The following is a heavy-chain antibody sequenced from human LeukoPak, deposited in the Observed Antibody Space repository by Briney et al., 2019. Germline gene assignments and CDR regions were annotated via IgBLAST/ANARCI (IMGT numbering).Heavy chain of an antibody. CDR3: ARGVVRGVIPYYFDY. D-gene: IGHD3-10*01. Sequence: SETLSLTCAVSGGSISSGGYSWSWIRQPPGKGLEWIGYIYHSGSTYYNPSLKSRVTISVDRSKNQFSLKLSSVTAADTAVYYCARGVVRGVIPYYFDYWGQGTLVTVSS. CDR2: IYHSGST. CDR1: GGSISSGGYS. J-gene: IGHJ4*02. V-gene: IGHV4-30-2*01.